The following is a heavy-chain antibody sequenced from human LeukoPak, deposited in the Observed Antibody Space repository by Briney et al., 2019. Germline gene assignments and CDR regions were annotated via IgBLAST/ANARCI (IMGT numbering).Heavy chain of an antibody. V-gene: IGHV4-59*12. CDR2: IYYSGST. J-gene: IGHJ6*03. CDR1: GGSISSYY. D-gene: IGHD1-7*01. CDR3: AGQGGNSIRGYYYYYYMDV. Sequence: SETLSLTCTVSGGSISSYYWSWIRQPPGKGLEWIGYIYYSGSTNYNPSLKSRVTISVDTSKNQFSLKLSSVTAADTAVYYCAGQGGNSIRGYYYYYYMDVWGKGTTVTISS.